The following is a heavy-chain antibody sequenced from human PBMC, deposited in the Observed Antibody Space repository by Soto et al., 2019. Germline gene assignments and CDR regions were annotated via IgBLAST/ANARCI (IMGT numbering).Heavy chain of an antibody. J-gene: IGHJ4*02. V-gene: IGHV3-23*01. D-gene: IGHD3-10*01. CDR2: ISGSGGST. CDR3: AKELTITMVRESTGEPTYFDY. Sequence: CVRQSPEKGLEWVSAISGSGGSTYYPDSVKGRFTISRDNSKNTLYLQMKSLRDEETDVYYCAKELTITMVRESTGEPTYFDYWGQGTLVSGSS.